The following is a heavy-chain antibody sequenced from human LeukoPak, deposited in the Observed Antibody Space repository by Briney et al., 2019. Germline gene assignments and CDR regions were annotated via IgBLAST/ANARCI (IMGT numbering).Heavy chain of an antibody. D-gene: IGHD3-22*01. J-gene: IGHJ4*02. CDR1: GGSFSGYY. V-gene: IGHV4-59*08. CDR3: ARGSYDSSGYYYAPREYYFDY. CDR2: IYYSGST. Sequence: SETLSLTCAVYGGSFSGYYWSWIRQPPGKGLEWIGYIYYSGSTNYNPSLKSRVTISVDTSKNQFSLKLSSVTAADTAVYYCARGSYDSSGYYYAPREYYFDYWGQGTLVTVSS.